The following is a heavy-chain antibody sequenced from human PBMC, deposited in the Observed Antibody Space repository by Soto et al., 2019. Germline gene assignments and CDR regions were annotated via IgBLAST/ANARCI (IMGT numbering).Heavy chain of an antibody. J-gene: IGHJ4*02. D-gene: IGHD3-10*01. CDR2: ISSSSSYI. Sequence: EVQLVESGGGLVKPGGSLRLSCAASGFTFSSYSMNWVRQAPGKGLEWVSSISSSSSYIYYADSVKGRFTISRDNAKNSLYLQMNSLRAEDTAVYYCVRRYYYGSGSYSGLDYWGQGTLVTVSS. CDR1: GFTFSSYS. CDR3: VRRYYYGSGSYSGLDY. V-gene: IGHV3-21*06.